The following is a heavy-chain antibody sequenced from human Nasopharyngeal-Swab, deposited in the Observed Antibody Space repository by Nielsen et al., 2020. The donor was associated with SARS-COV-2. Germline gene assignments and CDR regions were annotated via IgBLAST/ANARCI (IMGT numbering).Heavy chain of an antibody. CDR1: GFTFSSYA. D-gene: IGHD6-13*01. Sequence: GVLKISCAASGFTFSSYAMSWVRQAPGKGLEWVSTVSGRGGNFYYADSVKGRFTISTDNSKNTLYLQMNSLAAEDTAVYYCARSPYISSWYYFDYWGQGSLVTVSS. J-gene: IGHJ4*02. V-gene: IGHV3-23*01. CDR2: VSGRGGNF. CDR3: ARSPYISSWYYFDY.